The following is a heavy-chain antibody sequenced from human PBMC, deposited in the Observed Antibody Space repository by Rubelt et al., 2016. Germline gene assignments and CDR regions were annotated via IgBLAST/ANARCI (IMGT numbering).Heavy chain of an antibody. CDR2: ISGSGGST. CDR3: AKGRLYYDSSGQIDY. CDR1: GFTFSSYA. V-gene: IGHV3-23*01. Sequence: EVQLLESGGGLVQPGGSLRLSCAASGFTFSSYAMSWVRQAPGKGLEWVSAISGSGGSTYYADSVKGRFTTSRDNSKNTLYLQMNSLRAEDTVVYYCAKGRLYYDSSGQIDYWGQGTLVTVSS. D-gene: IGHD3-22*01. J-gene: IGHJ4*02.